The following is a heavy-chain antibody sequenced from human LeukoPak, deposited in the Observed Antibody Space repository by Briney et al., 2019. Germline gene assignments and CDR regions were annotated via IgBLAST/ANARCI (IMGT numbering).Heavy chain of an antibody. CDR1: GYSFTSYW. Sequence: GESLRISCKGSGYSFTSYWISWVRQMPGKGLEWMGRIDPSDSYTNYSPSFQGHVTISADKSISTAYLQWSSLKASDTAMYYCARRRYCSSTSCYGGVDGFDIWGQGTMVTVSS. CDR3: ARRRYCSSTSCYGGVDGFDI. V-gene: IGHV5-10-1*01. J-gene: IGHJ3*02. CDR2: IDPSDSYT. D-gene: IGHD2-2*01.